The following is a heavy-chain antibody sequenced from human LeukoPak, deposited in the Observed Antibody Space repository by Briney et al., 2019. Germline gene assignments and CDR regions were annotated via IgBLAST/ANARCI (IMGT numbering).Heavy chain of an antibody. D-gene: IGHD6-6*01. CDR2: INHSGTT. CDR1: GGSFSGYH. CDR3: ARGFTTSSLWFDP. Sequence: SGTLSLTCGVHGGSFSGYHWTWIRQRPGKGLEWIGDINHSGTTHYSPPLKSRVTMSVDKSNNHFSLNLRAVTAADTGVYYCARGFTTSSLWFDPWGQGILVTVSS. J-gene: IGHJ5*02. V-gene: IGHV4-34*01.